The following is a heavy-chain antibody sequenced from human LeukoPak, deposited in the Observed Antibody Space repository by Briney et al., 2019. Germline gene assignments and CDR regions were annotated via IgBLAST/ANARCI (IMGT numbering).Heavy chain of an antibody. D-gene: IGHD3-22*01. CDR2: ISGSGGST. Sequence: PGGSLRPSCAASGFTFSSYAMSWVRQAPGKGLEWVSAISGSGGSTYYADSVKGRFTISRDNSKNTLYLQMNSLRAEDTAVYYCAKSSRITMIVVVTALDYWSQGTLVTVSS. CDR3: AKSSRITMIVVVTALDY. CDR1: GFTFSSYA. V-gene: IGHV3-23*01. J-gene: IGHJ4*02.